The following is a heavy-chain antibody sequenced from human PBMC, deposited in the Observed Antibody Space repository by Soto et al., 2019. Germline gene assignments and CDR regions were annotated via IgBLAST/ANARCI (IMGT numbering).Heavy chain of an antibody. J-gene: IGHJ4*02. D-gene: IGHD1-26*01. CDR3: AKDQEWELLIGYYFDY. CDR1: GFTFSSYG. CDR2: ISYDGSNK. V-gene: IGHV3-30*18. Sequence: QVQLVESGGGVVQPGRSLRLSCAASGFTFSSYGMHWVRQAPGKGLEWVAVISYDGSNKYYADSVKGRFTISRDNSKNTLDLQMNSLRAEDTAVYYCAKDQEWELLIGYYFDYWGQGTLVTVSS.